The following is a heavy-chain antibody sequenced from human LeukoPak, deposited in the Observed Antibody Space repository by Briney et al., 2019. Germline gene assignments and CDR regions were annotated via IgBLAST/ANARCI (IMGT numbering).Heavy chain of an antibody. V-gene: IGHV1-18*01. Sequence: ASVKVSCKASGYTFTSYGISWVRQAPGQGLEWRGWISAYNGNTNYAQKLQGRVTMTTDTSTSTAYMELRSLRSDDTAVYYCARFKVGSWYSPIDYWGKGTLVTVSS. J-gene: IGHJ4*02. CDR3: ARFKVGSWYSPIDY. CDR1: GYTFTSYG. CDR2: ISAYNGNT. D-gene: IGHD6-13*01.